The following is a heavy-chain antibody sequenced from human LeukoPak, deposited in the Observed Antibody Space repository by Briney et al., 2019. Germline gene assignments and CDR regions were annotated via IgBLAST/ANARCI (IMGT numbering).Heavy chain of an antibody. CDR2: IIPIFGTA. CDR3: ARDERHSAGAFDI. V-gene: IGHV1-69*13. CDR1: GGTFSSYA. J-gene: IGHJ3*02. D-gene: IGHD2-21*01. Sequence: ASVKVSCKASGGTFSSYAISWVRQAPGQGLEWMGGIIPIFGTANYAQKFQGRVTITADESTSTAYMEPSSLRSEDTAVYYCARDERHSAGAFDIWGQGTMVTVSS.